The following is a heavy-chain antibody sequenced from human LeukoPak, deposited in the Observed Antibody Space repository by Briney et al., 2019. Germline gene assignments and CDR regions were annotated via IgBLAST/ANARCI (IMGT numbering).Heavy chain of an antibody. CDR3: ATSIGWPNVFDH. CDR1: GGSFSGYY. Sequence: SETLSLTCAVYGGSFSGYYWSWIRQPPGKGLEWIGEINHSGSTNYNPSLKSRVTISVDTSKNQISLELRSVTAADTAVYYCATSIGWPNVFDHWGQGILVTVSS. V-gene: IGHV4-34*01. J-gene: IGHJ4*02. D-gene: IGHD2-21*01. CDR2: INHSGST.